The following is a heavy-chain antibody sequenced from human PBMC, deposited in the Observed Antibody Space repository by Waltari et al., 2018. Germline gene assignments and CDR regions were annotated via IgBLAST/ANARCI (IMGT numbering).Heavy chain of an antibody. CDR2: IYYSGST. Sequence: QVQLQESGPGLVKPSETLSLTCTVSGGSISSYYWSWIRPPPGKGLEWIGYIYYSGSTNYNPSLKSRVTISVDTSKNQFSLKLSSVTAADTAVYYCASARVLRFLEWFSAFDIWGQGTMVTVSS. D-gene: IGHD3-3*01. CDR3: ASARVLRFLEWFSAFDI. CDR1: GGSISSYY. J-gene: IGHJ3*02. V-gene: IGHV4-59*01.